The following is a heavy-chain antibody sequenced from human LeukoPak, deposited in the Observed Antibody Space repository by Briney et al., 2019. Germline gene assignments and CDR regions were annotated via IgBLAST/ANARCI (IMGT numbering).Heavy chain of an antibody. CDR1: GFAFNTYG. D-gene: IGHD4-17*01. CDR3: ARYFDGDYVGAFDI. Sequence: GGSLRLSCATFGFAFNTYGMHWVRQAPGKGLEWVAFVSLDGGTQNYADSVKGRFTISRDNSKNTVSLEMNSLRAEDTAIYYCARYFDGDYVGAFDIWGQGTMVTVSS. V-gene: IGHV3-30*19. CDR2: VSLDGGTQ. J-gene: IGHJ3*02.